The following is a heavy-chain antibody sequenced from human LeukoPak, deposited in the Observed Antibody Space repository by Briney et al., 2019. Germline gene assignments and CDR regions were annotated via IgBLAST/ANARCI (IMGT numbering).Heavy chain of an antibody. J-gene: IGHJ4*02. V-gene: IGHV3-7*05. CDR1: GFTLGSYW. D-gene: IGHD1-1*01. CDR3: ARDGHEWNDVDY. Sequence: GGSLRLSCAASGFTLGSYWMTWVRQAPGKGLEWVAKINQDESEKYYADSMKGRFTISRDNGKNSLYLQMNSLRAEDTAVYYCARDGHEWNDVDYWGQGTVVTVSS. CDR2: INQDESEK.